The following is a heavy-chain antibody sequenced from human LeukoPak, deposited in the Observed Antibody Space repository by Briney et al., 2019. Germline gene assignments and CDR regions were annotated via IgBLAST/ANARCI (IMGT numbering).Heavy chain of an antibody. J-gene: IGHJ1*01. CDR1: GFTFSNYG. D-gene: IGHD6-25*01. V-gene: IGHV3-30*18. CDR2: VSYDGITK. Sequence: GGSLRISCAASGFTFSNYGMQWVRQAPGKGPEWVAVVSYDGITKFYADSVKGRFTISRDNSKNTVDLQMYSLRDEDTAVYYCAKEPTSYSSGWYFQDWGQGTLVTVSS. CDR3: AKEPTSYSSGWYFQD.